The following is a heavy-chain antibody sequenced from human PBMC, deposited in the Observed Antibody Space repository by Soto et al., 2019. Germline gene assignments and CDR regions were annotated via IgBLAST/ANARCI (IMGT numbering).Heavy chain of an antibody. J-gene: IGHJ6*02. D-gene: IGHD6-13*01. CDR1: GFTFSSYW. CDR2: IKQDGSEK. CDR3: ALLQQLVQYYGMDV. Sequence: GGSLRLSCAASGFTFSSYWMSWVRQAPGKRLEWVANIKQDGSEKYYVDSVKGRFTISRDNAKNSLYLQMNSLRAEDTAVYYCALLQQLVQYYGMDVWGQGTTVTVSS. V-gene: IGHV3-7*01.